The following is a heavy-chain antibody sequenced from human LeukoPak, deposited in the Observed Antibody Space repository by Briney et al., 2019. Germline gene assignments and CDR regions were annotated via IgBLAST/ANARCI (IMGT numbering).Heavy chain of an antibody. Sequence: KPSETLSLTCTVSGGSISSYYWSWIRQPPGKGLEWIGYIYYSGSTNYNPSLKSRVTISVDTSKNQFSLKLSSVTAADTAVYYCARAVTDINYYYYYMDVWGKGTTVTVSS. CDR1: GGSISSYY. D-gene: IGHD1-20*01. J-gene: IGHJ6*03. V-gene: IGHV4-59*01. CDR3: ARAVTDINYYYYYMDV. CDR2: IYYSGST.